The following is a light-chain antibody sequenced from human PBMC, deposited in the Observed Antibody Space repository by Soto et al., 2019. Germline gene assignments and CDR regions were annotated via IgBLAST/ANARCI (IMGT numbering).Light chain of an antibody. CDR3: KQYGTSPT. J-gene: IGKJ2*01. Sequence: EIVLRQSPGTLSLSPGERATVSCRASQSVPSSSLAWYQQKPGQGPRLLIYGTSRRATGIPDRFSDSGSGTDFNLTISRLEPEDSAVYFCKQYGTSPTFGQGTKLQSK. CDR1: QSVPSSS. CDR2: GTS. V-gene: IGKV3-20*01.